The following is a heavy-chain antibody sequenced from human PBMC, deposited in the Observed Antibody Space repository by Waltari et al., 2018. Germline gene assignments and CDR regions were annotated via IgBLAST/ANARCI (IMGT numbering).Heavy chain of an antibody. Sequence: QVQLVQSGTEVKKPRASVKVSCKASGYTFNGYYMHWVRQAPGQGLEWSEWINPNSGVTNYAQKFQGWVTMTRDTSITTAYMELSRLTSADTAIYYCALTYGDYSAPFDFWGQGTLVTVSS. CDR3: ALTYGDYSAPFDF. D-gene: IGHD4-17*01. J-gene: IGHJ4*02. CDR1: GYTFNGYY. CDR2: INPNSGVT. V-gene: IGHV1-2*04.